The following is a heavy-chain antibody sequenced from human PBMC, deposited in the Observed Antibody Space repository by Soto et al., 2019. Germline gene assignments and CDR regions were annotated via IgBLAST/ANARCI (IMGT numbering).Heavy chain of an antibody. Sequence: WLEWMGWINPRGGSTSYAEKFQGRVTMTRETSTSTVYLELSSLRSEDTAVYYCARGPIAADSSGFYYWGQGTLVTVFS. CDR3: ARGPIAADSSGFYY. D-gene: IGHD6-13*01. CDR2: INPRGGST. V-gene: IGHV1-46*01. J-gene: IGHJ4*02.